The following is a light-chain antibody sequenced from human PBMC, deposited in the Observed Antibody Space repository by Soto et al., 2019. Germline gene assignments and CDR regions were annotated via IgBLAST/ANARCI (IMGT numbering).Light chain of an antibody. Sequence: QSALTQPASVSGSPGQSITISCTGTSSDVGGAYNYVYWYQQHPGKAPKLMIYDVNQRPSGVPDRFSGLKSGNTASLTISGLRGEDEADYYCSSYAGSTWGFGGGTKVTVL. CDR3: SSYAGSTWG. J-gene: IGLJ3*02. CDR2: DVN. CDR1: SSDVGGAYNY. V-gene: IGLV2-14*03.